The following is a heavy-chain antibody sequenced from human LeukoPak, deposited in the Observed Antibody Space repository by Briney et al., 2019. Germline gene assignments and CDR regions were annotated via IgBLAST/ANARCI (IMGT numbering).Heavy chain of an antibody. CDR3: VRGCSDISCYALLEE. J-gene: IGHJ4*02. Sequence: GGSLRLSCAASGFIFSSYWMSWVRQAPGKGLEWVANIKQDGSEKYYVDSVKDRFTVSRDNANNSLYLQMNSLRAEDTAVYYCVRGCSDISCYALLEEWGQATLVTVSS. CDR1: GFIFSSYW. CDR2: IKQDGSEK. D-gene: IGHD2-15*01. V-gene: IGHV3-7*05.